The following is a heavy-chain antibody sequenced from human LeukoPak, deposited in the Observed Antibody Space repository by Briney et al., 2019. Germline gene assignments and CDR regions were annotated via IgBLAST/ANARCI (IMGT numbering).Heavy chain of an antibody. D-gene: IGHD3-3*01. CDR3: ARDFRFLEDN. Sequence: PGGSLRLSCAASGFTFSSYSMAWVRQAPGKGLEWVSYISIRSSTIYYADSVKGRFTISRDNAKKSLYVQMNSLRAEDTAVYYCARDFRFLEDNWGQGTLVTVSS. CDR2: ISIRSSTI. V-gene: IGHV3-48*01. J-gene: IGHJ4*02. CDR1: GFTFSSYS.